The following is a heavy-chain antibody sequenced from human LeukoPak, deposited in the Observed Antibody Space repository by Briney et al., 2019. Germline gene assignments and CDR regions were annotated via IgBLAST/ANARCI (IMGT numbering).Heavy chain of an antibody. CDR1: GESFSGYY. CDR2: INHSGRT. J-gene: IGHJ4*02. Sequence: SETLSLTCAVYGESFSGYYWSWIRQPPGKGLEWIGEINHSGRTNYNPSLKSRVTISVDTSKNQFSLKLSSVTAADTAVYYCARGSGYYYVDFDYWGQGTLVTVSS. V-gene: IGHV4-34*01. D-gene: IGHD3-22*01. CDR3: ARGSGYYYVDFDY.